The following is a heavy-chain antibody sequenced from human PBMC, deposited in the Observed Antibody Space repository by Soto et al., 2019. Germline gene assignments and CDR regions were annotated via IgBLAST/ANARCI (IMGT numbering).Heavy chain of an antibody. CDR3: SRDPQYFTSPQVFEY. CDR2: ISTYTGNT. D-gene: IGHD4-4*01. J-gene: IGHJ4*02. CDR1: GCSFTRFG. V-gene: IGHV1-18*01. Sequence: QVQLRQSGAEVKKPGASVRVSCKASGCSFTRFGICWVRQAPGQGLEWVGRISTYTGNTKYAPKLEGRVTVSTATSTGTAYMELRSLRAYDTAVYYCSRDPQYFTSPQVFEYWGQGAPLTVYS.